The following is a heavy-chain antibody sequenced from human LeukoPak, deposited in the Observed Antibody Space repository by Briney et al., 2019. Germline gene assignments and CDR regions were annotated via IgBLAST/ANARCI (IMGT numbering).Heavy chain of an antibody. V-gene: IGHV3-23*01. CDR2: ISGSGGST. J-gene: IGHJ6*02. CDR3: AKGGPGIRCSSNSCYGMDV. D-gene: IGHD2-2*01. Sequence: GGSLRLSCAASGFTFSSYAMSWVRQAPGKGLEWVSAISGSGGSTYYADSVKGRFTISRDNTKNTLYLQKNSLRAEDTAVYYCAKGGPGIRCSSNSCYGMDVRGQGTTVTVSS. CDR1: GFTFSSYA.